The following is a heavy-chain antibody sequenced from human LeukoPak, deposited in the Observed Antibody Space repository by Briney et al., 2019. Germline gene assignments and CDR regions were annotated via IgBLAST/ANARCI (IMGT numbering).Heavy chain of an antibody. CDR1: GGSISSYY. Sequence: SETLSLTCTVSGGSISSYYWSWIRNPPGKGLEWIGYIYYSGSTNYNPSLKSRVTISVDTSKNQFSLKLSSVTAADTAVYYCARVGPDGTFDYWGQGTLVTVSS. D-gene: IGHD1-14*01. V-gene: IGHV4-59*01. J-gene: IGHJ4*02. CDR2: IYYSGST. CDR3: ARVGPDGTFDY.